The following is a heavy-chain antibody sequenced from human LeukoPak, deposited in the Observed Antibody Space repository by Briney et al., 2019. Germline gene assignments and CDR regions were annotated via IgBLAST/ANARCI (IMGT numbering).Heavy chain of an antibody. D-gene: IGHD3-22*01. CDR1: GFTFRTYA. CDR3: ASDYDSTSH. CDR2: ISSATSYI. V-gene: IGHV3-21*01. Sequence: GRSLRLSCVASGFTFRTYAMNWVRQAPGAGLEWVSSISSATSYIYYADSVRGRFTISRDNAKNSLYLQMNGLRGEDTAVYYCASDYDSTSHWGQGTLVTVSS. J-gene: IGHJ4*02.